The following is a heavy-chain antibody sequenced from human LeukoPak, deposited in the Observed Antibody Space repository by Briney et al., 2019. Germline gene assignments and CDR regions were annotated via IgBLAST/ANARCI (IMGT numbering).Heavy chain of an antibody. CDR1: GFTVSSTY. D-gene: IGHD2-15*01. CDR2: IYSGGNI. CDR3: AGRHCSGGGCYFAGADPFDY. V-gene: IGHV3-53*01. J-gene: IGHJ4*02. Sequence: GGSLRLSCAASGFTVSSTYMSWVRQAPGKGPKWVSIIYSGGNIYYIESVKGRFTISRDTSKNTLYLQMNSLRAEDTAVYFCAGRHCSGGGCYFAGADPFDYWGQGTLVTVSS.